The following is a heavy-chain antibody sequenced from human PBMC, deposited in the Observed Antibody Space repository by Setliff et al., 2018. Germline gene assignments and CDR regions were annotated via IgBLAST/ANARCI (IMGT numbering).Heavy chain of an antibody. J-gene: IGHJ6*03. CDR1: GFRFSDLY. CDR3: ARQQGYDSGHPGPHYYHYYMDV. D-gene: IGHD6-25*01. CDR2: ISGAGTTV. Sequence: PGGSLRLSCAASGFRFSDLYMSWVRQVPGKGLEWLSKISGAGTTVYYADSVRGRFTISRDNAKNSLYLQMNSLRAEDSAVYYCARQQGYDSGHPGPHYYHYYMDVWGKGTTVTVSS. V-gene: IGHV3-11*04.